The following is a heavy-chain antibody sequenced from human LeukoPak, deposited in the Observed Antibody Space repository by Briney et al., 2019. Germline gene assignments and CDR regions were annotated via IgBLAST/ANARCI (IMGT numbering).Heavy chain of an antibody. CDR1: GYTFTSYD. CDR2: MNPNSGNT. Sequence: GASVKVSCKASGYTFTSYDINWVRQATGQGLEWMGWMNPNSGNTGYAQKFQGRVTITRNTSISTAYMELSSLRSDDTAVYYCASIKGSSWIDYWGQGTLVTVSS. J-gene: IGHJ4*02. D-gene: IGHD6-13*01. V-gene: IGHV1-8*03. CDR3: ASIKGSSWIDY.